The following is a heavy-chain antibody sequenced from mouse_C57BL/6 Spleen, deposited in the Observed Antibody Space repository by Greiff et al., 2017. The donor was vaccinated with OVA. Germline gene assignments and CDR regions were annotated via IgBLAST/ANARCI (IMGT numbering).Heavy chain of an antibody. CDR2: IYPGDGDT. Sequence: VQLQQSGPELVKPGASVKISCKASGYAFSSSWMNWVKQRPGKGLEWIGRIYPGDGDTNYNGKFKGKATLTADKSSSTAYMQLSSLTSEDSAVYFWARRGSNWGFDYWGQGTTLTVAS. J-gene: IGHJ2*01. D-gene: IGHD4-1*01. V-gene: IGHV1-82*01. CDR3: ARRGSNWGFDY. CDR1: GYAFSSSW.